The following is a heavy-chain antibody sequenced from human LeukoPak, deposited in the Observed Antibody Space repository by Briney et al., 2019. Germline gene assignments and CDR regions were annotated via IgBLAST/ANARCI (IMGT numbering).Heavy chain of an antibody. CDR2: INHSGST. CDR1: GGSFSGYY. CDR3: ARAHRLWFGELSLDY. V-gene: IGHV4-34*01. D-gene: IGHD3-10*01. J-gene: IGHJ4*02. Sequence: SETLSLTCAVYGGSFSGYYWSWIRQPPGKGLEWIGEINHSGSTNYNPSLKSRVTISVDTSKNLFSLKLSSVTAADTAVYYCARAHRLWFGELSLDYWGQGTLVTVSS.